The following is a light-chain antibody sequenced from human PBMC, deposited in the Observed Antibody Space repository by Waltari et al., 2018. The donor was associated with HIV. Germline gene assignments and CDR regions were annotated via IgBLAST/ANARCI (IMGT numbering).Light chain of an antibody. V-gene: IGKV3-20*01. CDR1: QSFDSDY. CDR2: GAYGAL. Sequence: EIVLTQYPVTLSLSPGERATPYCRTSQSFDSDYFAWYQQKPGHSPRLLVYGAYGALTRAPGIPDRFRGSGSGTDFSVAISGLQPEDSAMYYCQQYASSPSTFGGGTKVEIK. CDR3: QQYASSPST. J-gene: IGKJ4*01.